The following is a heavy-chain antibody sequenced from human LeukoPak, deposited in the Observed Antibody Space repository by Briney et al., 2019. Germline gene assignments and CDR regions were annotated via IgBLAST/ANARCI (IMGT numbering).Heavy chain of an antibody. CDR3: ARDTSHYDILTGYYLYYFDY. J-gene: IGHJ4*02. CDR2: ISSSSSYI. D-gene: IGHD3-9*01. V-gene: IGHV3-21*01. CDR1: GFTFSSYS. Sequence: PGGSLRLSCAASGFTFSSYSMNWVRRAPGKGLEWVSSISSSSSYIYYADSVKGRFTISRDNAKNSLYLQMNSLRAEDTAVYYCARDTSHYDILTGYYLYYFDYWGQGTLVTVSS.